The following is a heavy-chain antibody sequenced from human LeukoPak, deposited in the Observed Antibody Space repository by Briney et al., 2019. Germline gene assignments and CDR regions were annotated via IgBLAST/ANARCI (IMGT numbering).Heavy chain of an antibody. V-gene: IGHV3-11*01. Sequence: PGGSLRLSCAASGFTFSDYYMSWIRQDPGKGLEWVSYISSSGSTIYYADSVKGRFTISRDNSKNTLYLQMNSLRADDTAVYYCAKGGQLVRLNYYYYMVVWGKGTTVTVSS. J-gene: IGHJ6*03. CDR1: GFTFSDYY. D-gene: IGHD6-6*01. CDR2: ISSSGSTI. CDR3: AKGGQLVRLNYYYYMVV.